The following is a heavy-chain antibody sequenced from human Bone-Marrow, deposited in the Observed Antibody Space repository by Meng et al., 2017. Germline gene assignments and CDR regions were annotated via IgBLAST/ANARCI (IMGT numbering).Heavy chain of an antibody. CDR2: IYSGGST. D-gene: IGHD5-24*01. V-gene: IGHV3-53*04. Sequence: SCKASGYTFTGYYMHWVRQAPGKGLEWVSVIYSGGSTYYADSVKGRFTISRHNSKNTLYLQMNSLRAEDTAVYYCARDSVEMATIGYGMDVWGQGTTVTVSS. CDR1: GYTFTGYY. CDR3: ARDSVEMATIGYGMDV. J-gene: IGHJ6*02.